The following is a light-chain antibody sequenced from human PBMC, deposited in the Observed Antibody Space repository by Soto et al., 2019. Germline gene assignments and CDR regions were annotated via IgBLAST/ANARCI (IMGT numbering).Light chain of an antibody. CDR1: SSNIKTNG. V-gene: IGLV1-44*01. Sequence: QPVLAQPPSASGTPGQTVTISCSGGSSNIKTNGVSWYQQVPGAAPKLLIYSNSQRPSGAPDRFSSSKSGTSASLAISGLQSEDEATYHCSTWDDSLNGLIFGGGTKLTVL. CDR3: STWDDSLNGLI. J-gene: IGLJ2*01. CDR2: SNS.